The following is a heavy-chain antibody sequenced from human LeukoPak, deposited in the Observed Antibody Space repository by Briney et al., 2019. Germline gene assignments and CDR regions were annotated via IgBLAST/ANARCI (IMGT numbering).Heavy chain of an antibody. CDR2: IRNKGNGGTT. D-gene: IGHD3-22*01. CDR3: TTGSYHESSGYRFDY. V-gene: IGHV3-49*04. CDR1: GLTFGDNA. Sequence: GGSLRLSCTTSGLTFGDNAMSWVRQAPGKGLEWVGFIRNKGNGGTTEYAASVKGMFTISRDDSESITYLQMNSLRTEDTAVYHCTTGSYHESSGYRFDYWGQGTLVTVSS. J-gene: IGHJ4*02.